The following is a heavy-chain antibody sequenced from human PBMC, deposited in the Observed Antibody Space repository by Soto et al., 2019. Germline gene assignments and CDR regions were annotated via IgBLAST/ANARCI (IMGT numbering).Heavy chain of an antibody. CDR2: IRGNGAGI. CDR1: GFTFRIYA. D-gene: IGHD2-15*01. Sequence: GGSLRLSCVASGFTFRIYAMTWVRQAPGKXLEWVARIRGNGAGISYADSVKGRFTISRDNSKNTVYLQMNSLRADDTAVYFCAKRGDILDVSSSFVGYGMDVWGQGPTVTVSS. J-gene: IGHJ6*02. V-gene: IGHV3-23*01. CDR3: AKRGDILDVSSSFVGYGMDV.